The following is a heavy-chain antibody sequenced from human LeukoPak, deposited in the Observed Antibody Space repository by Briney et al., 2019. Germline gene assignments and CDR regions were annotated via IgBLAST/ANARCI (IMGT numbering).Heavy chain of an antibody. J-gene: IGHJ4*02. CDR2: TSSSSSYI. Sequence: WGSLRLSCTASGFTFNSYSMNWVRQAPGKGLEWVSFTSSSSSYIYYADSAKGRFTIFRDNAKKTLYLQMNRLRAEDTAAYFCSSAATSDILTGYSAYSGPRTLGTVSS. D-gene: IGHD3-9*01. V-gene: IGHV3-21*01. CDR1: GFTFNSYS. CDR3: SSAATSDILTGYSAY.